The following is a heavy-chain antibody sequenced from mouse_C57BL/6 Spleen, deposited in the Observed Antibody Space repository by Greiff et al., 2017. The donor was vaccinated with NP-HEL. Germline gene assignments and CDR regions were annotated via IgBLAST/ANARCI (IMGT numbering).Heavy chain of an antibody. D-gene: IGHD1-1*01. Sequence: VQLVESGPELVKPGASVKISCKASGYAFSSSWMNWVKQRPGKGLEWIGRIYPGDGDTNYNGKFKGKATLTADKSSSTAYMQLSSLTSEDSAVYFCASGDYGSSYVGGFAYWGQGTLVTVSA. V-gene: IGHV1-82*01. CDR3: ASGDYGSSYVGGFAY. CDR2: IYPGDGDT. CDR1: GYAFSSSW. J-gene: IGHJ3*01.